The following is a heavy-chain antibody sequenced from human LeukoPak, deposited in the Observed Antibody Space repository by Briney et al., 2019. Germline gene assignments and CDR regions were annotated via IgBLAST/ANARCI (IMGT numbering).Heavy chain of an antibody. CDR1: GGSISSYY. J-gene: IGHJ5*02. Sequence: SETLSLTCTVSGGSISSYYWSWIRQPPGKGLEWIGYIYYSGSTNYNPSPKSRVTISVDTSKNQFSLKLSSVTAADTAVYYCARCSGYSNWFDPWGQGTLVTVSS. CDR2: IYYSGST. D-gene: IGHD3-22*01. V-gene: IGHV4-59*01. CDR3: ARCSGYSNWFDP.